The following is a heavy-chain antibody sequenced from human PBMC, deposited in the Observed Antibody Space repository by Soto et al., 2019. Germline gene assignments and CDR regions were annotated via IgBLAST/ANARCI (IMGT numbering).Heavy chain of an antibody. CDR1: GGTFSSYA. D-gene: IGHD3-3*01. CDR3: ASSRITIFGVVTHGDFNRYGMDV. J-gene: IGHJ6*02. Sequence: ASVKVSCKASGGTFSSYAISWVRQAPGQGLEWMGGIIPIFGTANYAQKFQGRVTITADESTSTAYMELSSLRSEDTAVYYCASSRITIFGVVTHGDFNRYGMDVWGQGTTVTVSS. V-gene: IGHV1-69*13. CDR2: IIPIFGTA.